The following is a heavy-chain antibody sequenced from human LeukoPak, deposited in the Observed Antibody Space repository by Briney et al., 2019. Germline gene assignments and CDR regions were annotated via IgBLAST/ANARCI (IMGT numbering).Heavy chain of an antibody. CDR2: IYSGGST. V-gene: IGHV3-66*01. D-gene: IGHD6-13*01. J-gene: IGHJ4*02. CDR1: GFTVSSNY. Sequence: HPGGSLRLSCAASGFTVSSNYMSWVRQAPGKGLEWVSVIYSGGSTYYADSVKGRFTISRDNSKNTLYLQMNSLRAEDTAVYFCAREGSSPAVFGSYWGQGTLVTVSS. CDR3: AREGSSPAVFGSY.